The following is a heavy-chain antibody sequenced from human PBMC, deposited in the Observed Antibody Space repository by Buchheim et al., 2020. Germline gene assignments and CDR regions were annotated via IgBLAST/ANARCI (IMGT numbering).Heavy chain of an antibody. CDR1: GFTFSSYA. CDR2: ISGSGGST. J-gene: IGHJ6*02. V-gene: IGHV3-23*01. Sequence: EVQLLESGGGLVQPGGSLRLSCAASGFTFSSYAMSWVRQAPGKGLEWVSAISGSGGSTYYADSVKGRFTISRDNSKNTLYLQMNSLRAEDTAVYYCARDSVVVAIFGVVTPVNGMDVWGQGTT. D-gene: IGHD3-3*01. CDR3: ARDSVVVAIFGVVTPVNGMDV.